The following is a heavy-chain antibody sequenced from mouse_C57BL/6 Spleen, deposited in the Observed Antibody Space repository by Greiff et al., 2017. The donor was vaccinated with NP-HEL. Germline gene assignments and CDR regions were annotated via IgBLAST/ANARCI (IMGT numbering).Heavy chain of an antibody. D-gene: IGHD1-1*01. CDR2: INPRSGNT. J-gene: IGHJ2*01. CDR1: GYTFTSYG. V-gene: IGHV1-81*01. CDR3: ARWGTVVGEGVDY. Sequence: VQGVESGAELARPGASVKLSCKASGYTFTSYGISWVKQRPGQGLEWIGEINPRSGNTYYNEKFKGKATLTADKSSSTAYMELRSLTSEDSAVDFCARWGTVVGEGVDYWGQGTTLTVSS.